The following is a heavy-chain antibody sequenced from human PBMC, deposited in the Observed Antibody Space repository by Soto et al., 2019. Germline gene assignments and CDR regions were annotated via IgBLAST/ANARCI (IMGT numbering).Heavy chain of an antibody. V-gene: IGHV4-39*01. CDR1: GGSISSSSYY. D-gene: IGHD3-22*01. Sequence: SETLSLTCTVSGGSISSSSYYWGWIRQPPGKGLEWIGSIYYSGSTYYNPSLKSRVTISVDTSKNQFSLKLSSVTAADTAVYYCARRTYYYDSSGYYHFDYWGQGTLVTVSS. J-gene: IGHJ4*02. CDR3: ARRTYYYDSSGYYHFDY. CDR2: IYYSGST.